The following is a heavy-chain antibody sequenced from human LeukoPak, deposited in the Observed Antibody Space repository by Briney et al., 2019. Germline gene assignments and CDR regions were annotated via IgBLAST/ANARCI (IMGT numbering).Heavy chain of an antibody. J-gene: IGHJ4*02. CDR3: ARKPPAKGHFDY. V-gene: IGHV4-28*05. Sequence: SETLSLTCGVSGYSISTDNWWGWIRQPPGEGLEWIGYIHHSGNIYYNASLKSRVTMSVDTSKNQFSLKLTSVTAVDTAVYYCARKPPAKGHFDYWGQGTLVTVSS. CDR1: GYSISTDNW. CDR2: IHHSGNI.